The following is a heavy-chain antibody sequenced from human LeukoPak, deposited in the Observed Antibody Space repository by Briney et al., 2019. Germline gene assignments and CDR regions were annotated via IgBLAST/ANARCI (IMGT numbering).Heavy chain of an antibody. CDR1: GGSISSSY. CDR2: VYYTGST. Sequence: SETLSLTCTVSGGSISSSYWSWIRQPPGMGLELIGFVYYTGSTSYNPSLKSRVTISVDMSKTQFSLKLSSVTAADTAMYYCATSGPFTTSGYLFALWGQETLVTVSS. D-gene: IGHD3-22*01. J-gene: IGHJ4*02. V-gene: IGHV4-59*01. CDR3: ATSGPFTTSGYLFAL.